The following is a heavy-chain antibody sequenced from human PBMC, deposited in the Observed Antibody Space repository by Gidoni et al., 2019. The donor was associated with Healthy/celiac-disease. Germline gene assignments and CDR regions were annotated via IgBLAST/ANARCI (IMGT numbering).Heavy chain of an antibody. Sequence: QVQLVQSGAEVKKPGASVKVSCRASGYTFTSYYMHWVRQAPGQGLAWMGIINPSGGSTSYAQKCQGRGTMTRDTSTSTVYMELSSLRSEDTAVYYCASRWEYYGSGSYPNDAFDIWGQGTMVTVSS. V-gene: IGHV1-46*01. CDR1: GYTFTSYY. D-gene: IGHD3-10*01. CDR2: INPSGGST. J-gene: IGHJ3*02. CDR3: ASRWEYYGSGSYPNDAFDI.